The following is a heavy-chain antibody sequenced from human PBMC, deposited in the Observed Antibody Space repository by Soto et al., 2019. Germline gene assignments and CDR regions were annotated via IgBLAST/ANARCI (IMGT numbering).Heavy chain of an antibody. J-gene: IGHJ4*02. Sequence: LRLSCAASGFTFARFSMNWVRQAPGKGLEWVSSISSTTNYIYYGDSMKGRFTISRDNAKNSLYLEMNSLRDEDTAVYYCARESEDLTSNFDYWGQGTLVTVSS. CDR3: ARESEDLTSNFDY. V-gene: IGHV3-21*06. CDR1: GFTFARFS. CDR2: ISSTTNYI.